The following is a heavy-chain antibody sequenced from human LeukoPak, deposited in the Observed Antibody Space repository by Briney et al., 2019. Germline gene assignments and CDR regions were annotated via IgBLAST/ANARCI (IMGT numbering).Heavy chain of an antibody. CDR2: IDAYNGNT. D-gene: IGHD1-1*01. Sequence: ASVKVSCKASGYTFTSYGFSWVRQTPGQGLEWMGWIDAYNGNTNYAQKLQGRVTMTTDTSTSTAYMELRSLRFDDTAVYYCARRQGTTLSFDYWGQGTLVTVSS. J-gene: IGHJ4*02. V-gene: IGHV1-18*01. CDR1: GYTFTSYG. CDR3: ARRQGTTLSFDY.